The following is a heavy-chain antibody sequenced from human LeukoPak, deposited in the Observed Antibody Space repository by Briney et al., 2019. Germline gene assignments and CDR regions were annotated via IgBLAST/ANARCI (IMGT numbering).Heavy chain of an antibody. CDR3: THYYDGSGYYGAFDS. CDR1: GFPFSTAW. Sequence: GGSLRLSCAASGFPFSTAWMTWVRQAPGKGLEWVGQIKTNIDGGTTDYAAPVKGRFFISRDDSKNTLFLEMNSLKTEDTAVYYCTHYYDGSGYYGAFDSWGQGTMVTVSS. V-gene: IGHV3-15*01. CDR2: IKTNIDGGTT. D-gene: IGHD3-22*01. J-gene: IGHJ3*02.